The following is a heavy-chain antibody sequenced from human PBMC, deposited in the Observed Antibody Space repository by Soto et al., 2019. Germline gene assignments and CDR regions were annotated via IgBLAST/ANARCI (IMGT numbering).Heavy chain of an antibody. Sequence: SETLSLTCTVSGGSISSYYWSWIRQPPGKGLEWIGYIYYSGSTNYNPSLKSRVTISVDTSKNQFSLKLSSVTAADTAVYYCARAMEYYYDSSGYSNLRDFDIWGQGPMVTVAS. D-gene: IGHD3-22*01. V-gene: IGHV4-59*01. CDR2: IYYSGST. CDR3: ARAMEYYYDSSGYSNLRDFDI. CDR1: GGSISSYY. J-gene: IGHJ3*02.